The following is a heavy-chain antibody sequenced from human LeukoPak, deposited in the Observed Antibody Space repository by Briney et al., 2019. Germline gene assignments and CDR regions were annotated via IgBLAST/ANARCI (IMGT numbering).Heavy chain of an antibody. CDR1: GFTFSSYA. Sequence: PGGSLRLSCAASGFTFSSYAMSWVRQAPGKGLEWSSVIRGSGSSTNYADSVEGRFTISRDNYKNTLSLQMNSLRAEDTAVYYCVKHRLVRGVITDYYFDYWGQGTLVTVSS. CDR2: IRGSGSST. V-gene: IGHV3-23*01. D-gene: IGHD3-10*01. CDR3: VKHRLVRGVITDYYFDY. J-gene: IGHJ4*02.